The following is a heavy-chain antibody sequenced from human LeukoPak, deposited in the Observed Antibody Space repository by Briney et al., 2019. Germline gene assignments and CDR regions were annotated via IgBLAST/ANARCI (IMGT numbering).Heavy chain of an antibody. J-gene: IGHJ4*02. D-gene: IGHD6-19*01. CDR2: IYQSGST. CDR1: GYSISSGYY. Sequence: SETLSLTCAVSGYSISSGYYWGWIRQTPGKGLEWIGSIYQSGSTYYNPSLKSRVTISLDMSKNHFSLKLSSATAADTAVYFCARRYTSGWFFDYWGQGTLVTVSS. V-gene: IGHV4-38-2*01. CDR3: ARRYTSGWFFDY.